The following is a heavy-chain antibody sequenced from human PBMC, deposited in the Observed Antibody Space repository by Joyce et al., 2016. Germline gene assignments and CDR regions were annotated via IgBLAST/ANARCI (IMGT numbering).Heavy chain of an antibody. D-gene: IGHD3-10*01. J-gene: IGHJ4*02. CDR2: IYYRGNT. CDR1: GGSFNIGAYS. Sequence: QLQLQESGSGLVKPSQTLSLSCAVSGGSFNIGAYSWNWIRQLPGKGQEWIGDIYYRGNTHYNPSLTGRVTISVDTSKNQFSLRLGSVTAADTAMYYCARAPRGPGYFDYWGQGTLVTVSS. CDR3: ARAPRGPGYFDY. V-gene: IGHV4-30-2*01.